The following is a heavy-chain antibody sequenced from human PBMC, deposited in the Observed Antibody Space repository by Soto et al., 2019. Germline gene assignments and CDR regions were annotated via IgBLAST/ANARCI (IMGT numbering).Heavy chain of an antibody. D-gene: IGHD3-22*01. CDR3: ARPGMNYYDSSGYLNNNWFDP. V-gene: IGHV1-18*01. CDR2: ISGYNGNT. J-gene: IGHJ5*02. Sequence: QVQLVQSGAEVKKPGASVKVSCKASGYTFTNYGISWVRQAPGQGFEWMGWISGYNGNTNYAQKLQGRVTMTTDTSTSTAYMELRRLRSDDTAVYYCARPGMNYYDSSGYLNNNWFDPWGQGTLVTVSS. CDR1: GYTFTNYG.